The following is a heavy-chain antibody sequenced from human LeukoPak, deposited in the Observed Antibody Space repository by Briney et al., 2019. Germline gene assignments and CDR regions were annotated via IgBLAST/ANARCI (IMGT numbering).Heavy chain of an antibody. Sequence: SVTVSCKASGGTFSSYAISWVRQAPGQGLEWMGGIIPIFGTANYAQKFQGRVTITADKSTSTAYMELSSLRSEDTAVYYCARSGYSSGWYSGNDAFDIWGQGTMVTVSS. D-gene: IGHD6-19*01. J-gene: IGHJ3*02. CDR3: ARSGYSSGWYSGNDAFDI. CDR1: GGTFSSYA. V-gene: IGHV1-69*06. CDR2: IIPIFGTA.